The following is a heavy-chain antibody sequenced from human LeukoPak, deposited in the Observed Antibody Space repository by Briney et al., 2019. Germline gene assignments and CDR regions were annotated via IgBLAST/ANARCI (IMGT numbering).Heavy chain of an antibody. V-gene: IGHV3-20*04. CDR3: ARVGNYYDSSGYYYVFDY. Sequence: GGSLRLSCAASGFTFDDYGMSWVRQAPGEGLEWVSGINWNGGSTGYADSVKGRFTISRDNAKNSLYLQMNSLRAEDTALYYCARVGNYYDSSGYYYVFDYWGQGTLVTVSS. D-gene: IGHD3-22*01. CDR1: GFTFDDYG. CDR2: INWNGGST. J-gene: IGHJ4*02.